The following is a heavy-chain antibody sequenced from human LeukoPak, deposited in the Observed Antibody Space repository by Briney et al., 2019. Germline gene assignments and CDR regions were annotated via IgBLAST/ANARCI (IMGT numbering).Heavy chain of an antibody. D-gene: IGHD1-20*01. Sequence: GGSLRLSCSASGFTFSSYAMHWVRQAPGKGLEYVSAISSNGGSTYYADSVKGRFTISRDNSKNTLYLQMSSPRAEDTAVYYCVRGITGTHFDYWGQGTLVTVSS. J-gene: IGHJ4*02. CDR1: GFTFSSYA. CDR3: VRGITGTHFDY. CDR2: ISSNGGST. V-gene: IGHV3-64D*06.